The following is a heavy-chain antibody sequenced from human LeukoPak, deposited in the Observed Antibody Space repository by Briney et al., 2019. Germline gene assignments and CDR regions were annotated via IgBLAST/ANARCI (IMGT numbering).Heavy chain of an antibody. V-gene: IGHV3-23*01. D-gene: IGHD2-21*01. J-gene: IGHJ4*02. CDR1: GMTFSSHW. CDR2: TSSSDAGT. CDR3: AKAPVTSCRGAYCYPFDS. Sequence: GGSLRLSCAASGMTFSSHWMSWVRQTPGKGLEWVAATSSSDAGTYHADPVRGRFTISRDNSKNTLYLQMNSLRAEDAAVYFCAKAPVTSCRGAYCYPFDSWGQGTLVTVSS.